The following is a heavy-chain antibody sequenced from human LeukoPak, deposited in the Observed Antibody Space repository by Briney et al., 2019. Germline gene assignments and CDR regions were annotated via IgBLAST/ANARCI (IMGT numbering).Heavy chain of an antibody. J-gene: IGHJ4*02. V-gene: IGHV3-30*03. CDR1: GFTFSSYG. CDR3: ARDGGMY. CDR2: ISYDGNNK. Sequence: GGSLRLSCAASGFTFSSYGMHWVRQAPGKGLEWVTVISYDGNNKYYADSVKGRFTISRDNSKNTLYLQMNSLRAEDTAVYYCARDGGMYWGQGTLVTVSS. D-gene: IGHD3-16*01.